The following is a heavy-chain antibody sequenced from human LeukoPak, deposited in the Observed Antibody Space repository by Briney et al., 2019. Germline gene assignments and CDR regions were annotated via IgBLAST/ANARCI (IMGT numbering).Heavy chain of an antibody. D-gene: IGHD3-10*01. V-gene: IGHV3-7*04. J-gene: IGHJ4*02. CDR1: GFKFNSYW. CDR2: IKQDGSEI. CDR3: AGARYGSGGYFFDF. Sequence: GGSLRLSCAASGFKFNSYWMSWVRQAPGKGLECVANIKQDGSEIYFVDSVKGRFTISRDNAKSSLYLQMNSLRGEDTAVYYCAGARYGSGGYFFDFWGQGTLVTVSS.